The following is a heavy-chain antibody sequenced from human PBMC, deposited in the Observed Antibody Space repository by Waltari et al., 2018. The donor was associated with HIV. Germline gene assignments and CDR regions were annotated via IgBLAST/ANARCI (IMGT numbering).Heavy chain of an antibody. V-gene: IGHV3-74*01. CDR1: GFTFRSYW. Sequence: EVQLVESGGGLVQPGGSLRLSCAASGFTFRSYWMHWVRQATGKGLVWVSRIHSDGSSTSYADFVKGRFTISRDNAKNTLYLEMNSLRAEDTAVYYCARREATVVRGVYYYGMDVWGQGTTVTVSS. D-gene: IGHD3-10*01. J-gene: IGHJ6*02. CDR3: ARREATVVRGVYYYGMDV. CDR2: IHSDGSST.